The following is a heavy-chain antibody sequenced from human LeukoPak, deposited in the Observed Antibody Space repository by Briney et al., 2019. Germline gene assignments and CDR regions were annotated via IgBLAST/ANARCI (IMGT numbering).Heavy chain of an antibody. D-gene: IGHD2-15*01. CDR2: IYYSGTT. CDR3: ARDRGYCDGGSCYIFDS. CDR1: GGSISSSNW. J-gene: IGHJ4*02. Sequence: PSETLSLTCAVSGGSISSSNWWSWFRQPPGKGLEWIGEIYYSGTTNYNPSLKSRVTISVDKSKNEFSLKLRSVTAADTAVYYCARDRGYCDGGSCYIFDSWGQGTLVIVSS. V-gene: IGHV4-4*02.